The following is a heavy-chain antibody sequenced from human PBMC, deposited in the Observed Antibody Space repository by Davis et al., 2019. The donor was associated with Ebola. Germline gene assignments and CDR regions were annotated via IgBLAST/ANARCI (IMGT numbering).Heavy chain of an antibody. CDR2: ISNDGSNI. CDR1: GFTFSTYG. V-gene: IGHV3-30*03. Sequence: GGSLRLSCVVSGFTFSTYGMHWVRQAPGKGLEWVAVISNDGSNIYYADSVQGRFTISRDNSKNTVYLQMNSLRGEDTAVYYCVGSDCSSTSCYTGGDYWGQGTLVTVSS. D-gene: IGHD2-2*02. J-gene: IGHJ4*02. CDR3: VGSDCSSTSCYTGGDY.